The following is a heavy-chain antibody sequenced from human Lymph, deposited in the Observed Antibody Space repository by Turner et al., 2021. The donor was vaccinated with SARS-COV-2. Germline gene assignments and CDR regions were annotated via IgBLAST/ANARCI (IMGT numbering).Heavy chain of an antibody. D-gene: IGHD5-18*01. V-gene: IGHV3-53*04. CDR1: GIPVSRNY. Sequence: EVQLVESVSGLVQPGGSLSLSCAASGIPVSRNYMRWVRQAPGKGMEWGSVIDSGGSSYYADSVKGRFTISRHNSKNTLYLQMNSLRAEDTAVYYCARDLDTAGGMDVWGQGTTVTVSS. CDR3: ARDLDTAGGMDV. CDR2: IDSGGSS. J-gene: IGHJ6*02.